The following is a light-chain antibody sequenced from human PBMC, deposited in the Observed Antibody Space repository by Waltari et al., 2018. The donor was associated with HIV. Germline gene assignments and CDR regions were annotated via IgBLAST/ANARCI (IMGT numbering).Light chain of an antibody. J-gene: IGKJ1*01. CDR1: QTVSSAF. CDR3: QQYGGSPRT. CDR2: GAS. Sequence: EIVLTQSPGTLSLSPGERATLSCRASQTVSSAFLAWYQQKPGQAPRLLIYGASSRVIGIPDRFNCTGSGTDFSLTISRLEPEDSAVYYCQQYGGSPRTFGQGAKVEIK. V-gene: IGKV3-20*01.